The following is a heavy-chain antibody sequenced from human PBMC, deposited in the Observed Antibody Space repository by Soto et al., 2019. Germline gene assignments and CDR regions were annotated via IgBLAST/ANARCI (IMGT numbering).Heavy chain of an antibody. CDR2: ISYDGSNK. CDR1: GFTFSSYG. D-gene: IGHD4-17*01. J-gene: IGHJ2*01. CDR3: AKEMTTVGDSYWYFDL. V-gene: IGHV3-30*18. Sequence: QVQLVESGGGVVQPGRSLRLSCAASGFTFSSYGMHWVRQAPGKGLEWVPVISYDGSNKYYADSVKGRFTISRDNSKNTLYLQMNSLRAEDTAVYYCAKEMTTVGDSYWYFDLWGRGTLVTVSS.